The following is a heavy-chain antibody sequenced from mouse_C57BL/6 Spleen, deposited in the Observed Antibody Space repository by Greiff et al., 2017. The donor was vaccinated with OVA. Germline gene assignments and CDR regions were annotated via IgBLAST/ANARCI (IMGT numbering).Heavy chain of an antibody. CDR3: ARTKAAQSTYVLDY. D-gene: IGHD3-2*02. J-gene: IGHJ4*01. Sequence: VQLMQPGAELVKPGASVKLSCKASGYTFTSYWMHWVKQRPGRGLEWIGRIDPNSGGTKYNEKFKSKATLTVDTPSSTAYMHLSILTAADSAVDVCARTKAAQSTYVLDYWVQGTPVTVSS. CDR1: GYTFTSYW. CDR2: IDPNSGGT. V-gene: IGHV1-72*01.